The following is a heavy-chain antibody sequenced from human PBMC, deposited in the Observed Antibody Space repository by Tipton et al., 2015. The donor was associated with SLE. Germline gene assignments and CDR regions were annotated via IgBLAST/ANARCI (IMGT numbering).Heavy chain of an antibody. D-gene: IGHD4-17*01. J-gene: IGHJ3*02. CDR1: GFTFSDYY. V-gene: IGHV3-11*04. CDR3: ARGDDYGDSDAFDI. CDR2: ISSSGSTI. Sequence: SLRLSCAASGFTFSDYYMSWIRQAPGKGLEWVSYISSSGSTIYYADSVKGRFTISRDNAKNSLYLQMNSLRVEDTAVYYCARGDDYGDSDAFDIWGQGTMVTVSS.